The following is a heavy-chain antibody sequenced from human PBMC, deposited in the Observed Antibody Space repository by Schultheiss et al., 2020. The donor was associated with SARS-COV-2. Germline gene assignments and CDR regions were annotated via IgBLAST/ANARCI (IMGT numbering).Heavy chain of an antibody. V-gene: IGHV2-5*01. D-gene: IGHD3-22*01. CDR3: AHRLDYYDSSGYPFDY. CDR2: IYCNDDK. Sequence: SGPTLVKPTQTLTLTCTFSGFSLSNARMGVSWIRQPPGKALEWLALIYCNDDKRYSPSLKSRLTITKDTSKNQVVLTMTNMDPVDTATYYCAHRLDYYDSSGYPFDYLGQGALVTVSS. CDR1: GFSLSNARMG. J-gene: IGHJ4*02.